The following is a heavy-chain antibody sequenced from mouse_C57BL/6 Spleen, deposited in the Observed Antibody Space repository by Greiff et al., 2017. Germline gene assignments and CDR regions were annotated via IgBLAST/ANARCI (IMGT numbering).Heavy chain of an antibody. J-gene: IGHJ4*01. CDR1: GYTFTSYT. V-gene: IGHV1-4*01. CDR3: ARSAYYSNPYAMDY. Sequence: VQLQQSGAELARPGASVKMSCTASGYTFTSYTMHWVKQRPGQGLEWIGYINPSSGYNKYNQKFKDKATLTADKSSSTAYMQLSSLTSKDSAVYYCARSAYYSNPYAMDYWGQGTSVTVSS. D-gene: IGHD2-5*01. CDR2: INPSSGYN.